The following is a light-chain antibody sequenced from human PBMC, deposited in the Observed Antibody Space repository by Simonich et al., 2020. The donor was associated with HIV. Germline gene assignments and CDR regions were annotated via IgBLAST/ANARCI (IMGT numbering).Light chain of an antibody. CDR2: WAS. J-gene: IGKJ1*01. Sequence: DIVMTQSPDSLAVSLGVRATINCKSRQGFLYSSNNKNYLAWYQQKPGQPPKLLIYWASTRESGVPDRFSGSGSGTDFTLTISSLQAEDVAVYYCQQYYSTPWTFGQGTKVEIK. CDR1: QGFLYSSNNKNY. CDR3: QQYYSTPWT. V-gene: IGKV4-1*01.